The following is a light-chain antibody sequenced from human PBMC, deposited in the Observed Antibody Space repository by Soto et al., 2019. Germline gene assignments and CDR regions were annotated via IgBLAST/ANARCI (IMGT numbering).Light chain of an antibody. V-gene: IGKV2-28*01. CDR3: MQSLRTLS. CDR2: LGS. J-gene: IGKJ4*01. Sequence: EMVLTQSPLSLPVTPGESASISCRSSQSLLHSNGIKYLAWYLQKPGQSPQLLIYLGSNRASGVPDRFSGSVSGTDVTLKISRVEAEEVGVYFCMQSLRTLSFGGGTKVEIK. CDR1: QSLLHSNGIKY.